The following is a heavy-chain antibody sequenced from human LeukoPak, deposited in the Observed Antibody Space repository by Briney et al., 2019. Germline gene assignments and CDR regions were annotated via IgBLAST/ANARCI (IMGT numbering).Heavy chain of an antibody. Sequence: ASVKVSCKASGYPFTDYYMHWVRQAPGQGLEWMGWINPNRGGTDYAQKFQGRVTMTRDTSISTAYMELSRLRYDDTAVYYCASGYRFRDWGQGTLVTVSS. CDR3: ASGYRFRD. CDR1: GYPFTDYY. D-gene: IGHD5-18*01. CDR2: INPNRGGT. V-gene: IGHV1-2*02. J-gene: IGHJ4*02.